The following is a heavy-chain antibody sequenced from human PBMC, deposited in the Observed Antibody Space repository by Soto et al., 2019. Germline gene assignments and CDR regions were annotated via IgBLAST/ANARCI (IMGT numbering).Heavy chain of an antibody. Sequence: GGSLRLSCVASGFSLSSYEMNWVRQAPGKGLEWISYISDSGNTIYYADSVQGRFTISRDIAKNSLFLQMDSLGAEDTAVYYCARVRYSGYEDGMDVWGQGTTVTVSS. CDR1: GFSLSSYE. V-gene: IGHV3-48*03. CDR3: ARVRYSGYEDGMDV. CDR2: ISDSGNTI. J-gene: IGHJ6*02. D-gene: IGHD5-12*01.